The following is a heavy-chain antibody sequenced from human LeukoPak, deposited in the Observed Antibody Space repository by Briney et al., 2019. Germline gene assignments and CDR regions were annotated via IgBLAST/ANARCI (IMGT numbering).Heavy chain of an antibody. J-gene: IGHJ6*03. Sequence: PGGTLRLSCAASGFTFSSYGMSWVRQAPGKGLEWISAMSGSGGSTYYADSVKGRFTISRDNSKNTLYLQMNSLRVEDTAVYYGAKAGGGGAITMVRGVKGDYYYMDVWGKGTTVTISS. V-gene: IGHV3-23*01. CDR2: MSGSGGST. CDR1: GFTFSSYG. CDR3: AKAGGGGAITMVRGVKGDYYYMDV. D-gene: IGHD3-10*01.